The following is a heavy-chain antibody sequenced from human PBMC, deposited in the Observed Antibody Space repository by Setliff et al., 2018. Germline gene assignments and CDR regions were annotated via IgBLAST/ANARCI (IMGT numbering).Heavy chain of an antibody. Sequence: KASETLSLTCTVSGGSISSHYWSWIRQPPGKGLEWIGSIYYSGSTNYNPSLKSRVTISVDTSKNQFSPKLSSVTAADTAVYYCARASARDYYYYYGMDVWGQGTTVTVSS. V-gene: IGHV4-59*11. J-gene: IGHJ6*02. CDR2: IYYSGST. CDR3: ARASARDYYYYYGMDV. CDR1: GGSISSHY. D-gene: IGHD2-21*02.